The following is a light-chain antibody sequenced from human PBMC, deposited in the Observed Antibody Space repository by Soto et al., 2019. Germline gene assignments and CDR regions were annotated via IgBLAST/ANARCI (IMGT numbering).Light chain of an antibody. CDR2: DNN. J-gene: IGLJ2*01. Sequence: QSVLTQPPSVSAAPGQKVTISCSGSSSNIGNNYVSWYQQFPGTAPKLLIYDNNKRPSGIPDRFSGSKSGTSATLGITGLLTGDEADYYCGTWDSSLSAVVFGGGTKLTVL. V-gene: IGLV1-51*01. CDR3: GTWDSSLSAVV. CDR1: SSNIGNNY.